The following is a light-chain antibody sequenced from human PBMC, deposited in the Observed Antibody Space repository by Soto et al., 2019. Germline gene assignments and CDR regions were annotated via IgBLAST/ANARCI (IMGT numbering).Light chain of an antibody. CDR3: QQDNNFPVT. Sequence: DVQMTQSPSSVSASAGDRVTITCRASQDVSRWLAWYQQKPGQGPKLLFYAASTLQNGDPSRFSGSGSGTDFTLTINSLQPEDFATYYCQQDNNFPVTFGQGTRLEIK. CDR1: QDVSRW. J-gene: IGKJ5*01. V-gene: IGKV1D-12*01. CDR2: AAS.